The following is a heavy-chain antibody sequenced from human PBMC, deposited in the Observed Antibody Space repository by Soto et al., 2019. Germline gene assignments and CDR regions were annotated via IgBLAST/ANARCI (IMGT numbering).Heavy chain of an antibody. D-gene: IGHD2-2*01. CDR1: GFTFSSYA. CDR3: AKEQRVVPAALYYYYMDV. CDR2: ISGSGGST. V-gene: IGHV3-23*01. Sequence: GGSLRLSCAASGFTFSSYAMSWVRQAPGKGLEWVSAISGSGGSTYYADSVKGRFTISRDNSKNTLYLQMNSLRAEDTAVYYCAKEQRVVPAALYYYYMDVWGKGTTVTVS. J-gene: IGHJ6*03.